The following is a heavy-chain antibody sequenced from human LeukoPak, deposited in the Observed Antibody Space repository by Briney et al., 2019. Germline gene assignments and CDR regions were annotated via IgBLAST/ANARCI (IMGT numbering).Heavy chain of an antibody. CDR3: ARIGEGRYQPLFTGYYFDY. Sequence: ASVKVSCKASGYTFTSYGISWVRQAPGQGLEWMGWISAYNGNTNYAQKLQGRVTMTTDTSTSTAYMELRSLRSDDTAVYYCARIGEGRYQPLFTGYYFDYWGQGTLVTVSS. D-gene: IGHD2-2*01. CDR1: GYTFTSYG. CDR2: ISAYNGNT. V-gene: IGHV1-18*01. J-gene: IGHJ4*02.